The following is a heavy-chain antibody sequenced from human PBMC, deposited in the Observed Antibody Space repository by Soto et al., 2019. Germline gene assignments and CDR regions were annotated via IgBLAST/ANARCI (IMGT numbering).Heavy chain of an antibody. J-gene: IGHJ5*02. CDR3: ATEIPLGYCSGGSCPRRAANWFDP. CDR2: FDPEDGET. V-gene: IGHV1-24*01. D-gene: IGHD2-15*01. CDR1: GYTLTELS. Sequence: GASVKVSCKVSGYTLTELSMHWVRQAPGKGLEWMGGFDPEDGETIYAQKFQGRVTMTEDTSTDTAYMELSSLRSEDTAVYYCATEIPLGYCSGGSCPRRAANWFDPWGQGTLVTVSS.